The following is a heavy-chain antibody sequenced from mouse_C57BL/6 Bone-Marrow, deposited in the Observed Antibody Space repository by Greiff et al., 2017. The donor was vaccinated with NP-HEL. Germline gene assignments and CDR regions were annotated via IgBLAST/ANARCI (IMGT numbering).Heavy chain of an antibody. D-gene: IGHD2-4*01. Sequence: QVQLQQPGAELVRPGTSVKLSCKASGYTFTSYWMHWVKQRPGQGLEWIGVIDPSDSYTNYNQKFKGKATLTVDTSSSTAYMQLSSLTSEDSAVYYCARESLLRPGCAYWGQGTLVTVSA. CDR3: ARESLLRPGCAY. CDR2: IDPSDSYT. V-gene: IGHV1-59*01. CDR1: GYTFTSYW. J-gene: IGHJ3*01.